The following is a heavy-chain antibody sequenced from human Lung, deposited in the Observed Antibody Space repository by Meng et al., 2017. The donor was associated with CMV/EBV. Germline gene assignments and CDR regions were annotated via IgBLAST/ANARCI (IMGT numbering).Heavy chain of an antibody. D-gene: IGHD3-3*01. V-gene: IGHV1-2*02. CDR3: ARPGRDFWSGYRAHLLMDV. Sequence: ASVKVSXKASGYTFTGYYMHWVRQAPGQGLEWMGWINPNSGGTNYAQKFQGRVTMTRDTSISTAYMELGRLRSDDTAVYYCARPGRDFWSGYRAHLLMDVWGQGTTVTVSS. CDR2: INPNSGGT. J-gene: IGHJ6*02. CDR1: GYTFTGYY.